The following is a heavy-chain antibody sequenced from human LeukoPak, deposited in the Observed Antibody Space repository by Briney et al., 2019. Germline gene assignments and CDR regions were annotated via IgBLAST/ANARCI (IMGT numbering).Heavy chain of an antibody. D-gene: IGHD6-13*01. Sequence: GGSLRLSCAASGFTFSSYAMSWVRQAPGKGLEWVSAISGSGGSTYYADSVKGRFTISRDNSKNTLYLQMNSLRAEDTAVYCCAKDYSSSWYVRFFDYWGQGTLVTVSS. J-gene: IGHJ4*02. CDR2: ISGSGGST. CDR3: AKDYSSSWYVRFFDY. V-gene: IGHV3-23*01. CDR1: GFTFSSYA.